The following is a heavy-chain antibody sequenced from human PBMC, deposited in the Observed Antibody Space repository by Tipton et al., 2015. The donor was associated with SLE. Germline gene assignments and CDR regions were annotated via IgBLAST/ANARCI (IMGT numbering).Heavy chain of an antibody. Sequence: SLRLSCAASGFTFSDYYMTWIRQPPGKGLEWVSCVSRSGRTTHYADSVKGRFTISRDNAEKSLFLQMNSLRAEDTAVYYCARGVYGYFYDSSGYYQAPDEWGQGTLATVSS. V-gene: IGHV3-11*01. CDR1: GFTFSDYY. J-gene: IGHJ4*02. D-gene: IGHD3-22*01. CDR3: ARGVYGYFYDSSGYYQAPDE. CDR2: VSRSGRTT.